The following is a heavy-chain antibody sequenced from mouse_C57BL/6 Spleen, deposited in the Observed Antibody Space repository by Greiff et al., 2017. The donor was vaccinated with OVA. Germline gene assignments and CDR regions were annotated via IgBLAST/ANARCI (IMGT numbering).Heavy chain of an antibody. CDR1: YTFTDYYM. J-gene: IGHJ4*01. CDR3: YEAMDY. Sequence: VQLQQSGPELVKPGASVKMSCKASGYTFTDYYMHWVKQKPGTGLEWIGEIYPGSGNTYYNEKFKGKATLTADTSSSTAYMQLSSLTSEDSAVSSDGYEAMDYWGQGTSVTVSS. CDR2: YPGSGNTY. D-gene: IGHD2-3*01. V-gene: IGHV1-83*01.